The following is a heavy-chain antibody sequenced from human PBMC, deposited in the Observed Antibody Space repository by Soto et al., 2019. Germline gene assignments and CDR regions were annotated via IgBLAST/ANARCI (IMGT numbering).Heavy chain of an antibody. CDR1: GFTFTSSA. Sequence: SVTVSCKASGFTFTSSAVQWVRQARGQRLEWIGWIVVGSGNTNYAQKFQERVTITRDMSTSTAYMELSSLRSEDTAVYYCAAMTDYYDSSGYYQRPYAFDIWGQGTMVTVSS. D-gene: IGHD3-22*01. CDR3: AAMTDYYDSSGYYQRPYAFDI. J-gene: IGHJ3*02. CDR2: IVVGSGNT. V-gene: IGHV1-58*01.